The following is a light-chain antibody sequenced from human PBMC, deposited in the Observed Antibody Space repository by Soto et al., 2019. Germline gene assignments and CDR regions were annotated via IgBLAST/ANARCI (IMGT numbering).Light chain of an antibody. CDR1: QDISNY. CDR2: DAS. CDR3: QQYDNLSLT. V-gene: IGKV1-33*01. J-gene: IGKJ4*01. Sequence: DIQMTQSPSSLSASVGDRVTITCQASQDISNYLNWYQQKPGKAPKLLIYDASNLETGVPSRFSGSGSGTDFTFTISSLQPEDIATYYCQQYDNLSLTFDGGTKVEIK.